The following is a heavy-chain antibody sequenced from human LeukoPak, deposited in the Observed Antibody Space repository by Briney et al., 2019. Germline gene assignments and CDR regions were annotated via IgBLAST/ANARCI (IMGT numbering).Heavy chain of an antibody. V-gene: IGHV4-39*07. CDR3: ARTYGDYPFYFGY. CDR2: IFYSGST. Sequence: SETLSLTCTVSGGSLSSSGFYWAWIRQPPGRGPEWFGSIFYSGSTYYNPSLKSRVTMSVDPSKNQFSMQLISVTAADTAVYYCARTYGDYPFYFGYWGQGLLVTVSS. J-gene: IGHJ4*02. D-gene: IGHD4-17*01. CDR1: GGSLSSSGFY.